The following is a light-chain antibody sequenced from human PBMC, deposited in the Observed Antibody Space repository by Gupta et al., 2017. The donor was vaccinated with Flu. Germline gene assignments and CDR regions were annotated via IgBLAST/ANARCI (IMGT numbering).Light chain of an antibody. J-gene: IGLJ3*02. V-gene: IGLV2-11*01. CDR2: DVS. CDR1: SSGVVGYKY. Sequence: SXXXXPXXXXTXSXXXSSSGVVGYKYVSWYQQNPGKAPKLMIHDVSKRPSGVPDRFSGSKSGNTASLTISGLQAEDEADYYCCSYAGSYTWVFGGGTKLTVL. CDR3: CSYAGSYTWV.